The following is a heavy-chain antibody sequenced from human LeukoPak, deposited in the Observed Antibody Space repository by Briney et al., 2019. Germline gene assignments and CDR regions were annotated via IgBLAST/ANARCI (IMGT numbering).Heavy chain of an antibody. D-gene: IGHD5-24*01. CDR2: IYPGDSDT. V-gene: IGHV5-51*01. J-gene: IGHJ4*02. Sequence: GVSLKISCKGSGYTFTSYWIGWVRQMPGKGLEWMGIIYPGDSDTRYSPSFQGQVTISADKSSSTAYLQWSSLKASDTAMYYCARHPEMATIFSYQYWGQGTLVTVSS. CDR3: ARHPEMATIFSYQY. CDR1: GYTFTSYW.